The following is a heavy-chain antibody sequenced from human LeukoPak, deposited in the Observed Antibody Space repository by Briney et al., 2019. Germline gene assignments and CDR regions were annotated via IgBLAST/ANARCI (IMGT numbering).Heavy chain of an antibody. J-gene: IGHJ4*02. Sequence: GGSLRLSCAASGFTFDDYTMHWVRQAPGKGLEWVSLISWDGGSTYYADSVKGRFTISRDNSKNSPYLQMNSLRTEDTALYYCAKARSGWYDETFDYWGQGTLVTVSS. CDR2: ISWDGGST. V-gene: IGHV3-43*01. CDR1: GFTFDDYT. D-gene: IGHD6-19*01. CDR3: AKARSGWYDETFDY.